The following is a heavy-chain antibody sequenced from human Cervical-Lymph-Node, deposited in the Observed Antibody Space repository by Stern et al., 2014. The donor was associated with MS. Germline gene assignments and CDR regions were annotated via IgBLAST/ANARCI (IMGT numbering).Heavy chain of an antibody. CDR2: ISSNSTHT. V-gene: IGHV3-21*01. D-gene: IGHD4-17*01. CDR1: GFTFSHYS. J-gene: IGHJ4*02. Sequence: EVHLVESGGGLVKPGESLRLSCDASGFTFSHYSINWVRQAPGKGLEWISSISSNSTHTYYAYSVEGRFTISRDSAKDSVSLHMVSLRAEDTAVYYCARARVGDYARSPHLDSWGQGTLVTVSS. CDR3: ARARVGDYARSPHLDS.